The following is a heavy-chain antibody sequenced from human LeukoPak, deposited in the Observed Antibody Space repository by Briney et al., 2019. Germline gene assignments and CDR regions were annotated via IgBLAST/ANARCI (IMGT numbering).Heavy chain of an antibody. CDR1: GFTFSSYS. D-gene: IGHD2-21*02. Sequence: HPGGSLRLSCAASGFTFSSYSMNWVRQAPGKGLEWVSSISSSSSTIYYADSVKGRFTISRDNAKNSLYLQMNSLRAEDTAVYYCARDEAVVTAFPLLWGQGTLVTVSS. CDR3: ARDEAVVTAFPLL. J-gene: IGHJ4*02. CDR2: ISSSSSTI. V-gene: IGHV3-48*04.